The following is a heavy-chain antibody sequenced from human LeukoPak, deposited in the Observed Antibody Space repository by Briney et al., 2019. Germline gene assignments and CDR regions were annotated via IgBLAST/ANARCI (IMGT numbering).Heavy chain of an antibody. CDR2: IYHSGST. CDR1: GGSISSSNW. D-gene: IGHD6-13*01. Sequence: PSGTLSLTCAVSGGSISSSNWWSWVRQPPGKGLEWIGEIYHSGSTNYNPSLKSRVTISVDKSKNQFSLKLSSVTAADTAVYYCARDGEVLSSSWFWFDPWGQGTLVTVSS. J-gene: IGHJ5*02. CDR3: ARDGEVLSSSWFWFDP. V-gene: IGHV4-4*02.